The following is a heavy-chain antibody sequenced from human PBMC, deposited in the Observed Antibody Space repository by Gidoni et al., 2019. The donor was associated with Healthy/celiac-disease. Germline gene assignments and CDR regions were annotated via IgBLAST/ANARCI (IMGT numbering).Heavy chain of an antibody. J-gene: IGHJ4*02. CDR3: ASQPGGDYDFGSGYYI. CDR1: GGSISSGGYS. D-gene: IGHD3-3*01. V-gene: IGHV4-30-2*01. Sequence: QLQLQESGSGLVKPSQTLSLTCAVSGGSISSGGYSWSWIRQPPGKGLEWIGYIYHSGSTYYNPSLKSRVTISVDRSKNQFSLKLSSVTAADTAVYYCASQPGGDYDFGSGYYIWGQGTLVTVSS. CDR2: IYHSGST.